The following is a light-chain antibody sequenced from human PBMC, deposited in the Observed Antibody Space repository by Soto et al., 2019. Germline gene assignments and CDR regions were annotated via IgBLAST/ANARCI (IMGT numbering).Light chain of an antibody. CDR1: PSVNSN. CDR3: QQYSNWPFT. CDR2: HAS. V-gene: IGKV3-15*01. J-gene: IGKJ3*01. Sequence: EIVMTQSPATLSVSPGERATLSCRASPSVNSNLAWYQQKPGQAPRLLIYHASARAIGTPARFSGSGSGTEFTLTISSLQSEDFAVYYCQQYSNWPFTFGPGTKVDIK.